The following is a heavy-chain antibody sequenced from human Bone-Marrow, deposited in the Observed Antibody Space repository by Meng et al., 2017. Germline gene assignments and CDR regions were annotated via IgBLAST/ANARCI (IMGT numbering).Heavy chain of an antibody. CDR1: GFTFSSYA. CDR3: ARGDSSGYSSYDAFDI. V-gene: IGHV4-59*01. Sequence: GSLRLSCAASGFTFSSYAMSWVRQAPGKGLEWIGYIYYSGSTNYNPSLKSRVTISVDTSKNQFSLKLSSVTAADTAVYYCARGDSSGYSSYDAFDIWGQGTMVTVSS. D-gene: IGHD3-22*01. J-gene: IGHJ3*02. CDR2: IYYSGST.